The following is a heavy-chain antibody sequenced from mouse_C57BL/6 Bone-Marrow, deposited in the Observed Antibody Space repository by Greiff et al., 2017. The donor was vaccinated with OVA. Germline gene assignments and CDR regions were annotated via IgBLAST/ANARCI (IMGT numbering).Heavy chain of an antibody. CDR2: IWTGGGT. CDR1: GFSLTSYA. D-gene: IGHD2-5*01. J-gene: IGHJ4*01. CDR3: ARNPSDSNYEFYAMDY. V-gene: IGHV2-9-1*01. Sequence: VKVVESGPGLVAPSQSLSITCTVSGFSLTSYAISWVRQPPGKGLEWLGVIWTGGGTNYNSALKSRLSISKDNSKSQVFLKMNSLQTDDTARYYCARNPSDSNYEFYAMDYWGQGTSVTVSS.